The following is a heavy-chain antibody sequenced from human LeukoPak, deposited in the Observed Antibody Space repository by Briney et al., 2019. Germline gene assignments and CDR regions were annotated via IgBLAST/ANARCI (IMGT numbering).Heavy chain of an antibody. J-gene: IGHJ5*02. CDR1: GFTFSSYE. CDR3: ARSPAAAGTGWFDP. CDR2: ISSSGSTI. V-gene: IGHV3-48*03. Sequence: GGSLRLSCAASGFTFSSYEMNWVRQAPGEGLEWVSYISSSGSTIYYADSVKGRFTISRDNAKNSLYLQMNSLRAEDTAVYYCARSPAAAGTGWFDPWGQGTLVTVSS. D-gene: IGHD6-13*01.